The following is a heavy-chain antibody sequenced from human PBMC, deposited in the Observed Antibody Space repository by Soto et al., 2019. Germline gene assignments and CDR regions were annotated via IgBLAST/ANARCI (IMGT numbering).Heavy chain of an antibody. Sequence: ASVKVSCKASGGTFSSYAISWVRQAPGQGLEWMGGIIPIFGTANYAQKFQGRVTITADESTSTAYMELSSLRSEDTAVYYCAGEGAVPTVVPGPEQNNWFDPWGQGTLVTVSS. J-gene: IGHJ5*02. V-gene: IGHV1-69*13. CDR2: IIPIFGTA. CDR1: GGTFSSYA. CDR3: AGEGAVPTVVPGPEQNNWFDP. D-gene: IGHD2-15*01.